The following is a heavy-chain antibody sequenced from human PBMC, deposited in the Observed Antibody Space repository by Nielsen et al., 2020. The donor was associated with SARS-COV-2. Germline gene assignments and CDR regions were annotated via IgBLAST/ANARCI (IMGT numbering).Heavy chain of an antibody. D-gene: IGHD4-11*01. CDR3: ARERWTTVPWDR. CDR2: ISWNSGSI. J-gene: IGHJ4*02. Sequence: GGSLRLSCTASGFIFSSYAMSWVRQAPGKGLEWVSGISWNSGSIGYADSVKGRFTISRDNADDSVSLQMNSLRVEDTAMYYCARERWTTVPWDRWGQGALVIVSS. V-gene: IGHV3-20*04. CDR1: GFIFSSYA.